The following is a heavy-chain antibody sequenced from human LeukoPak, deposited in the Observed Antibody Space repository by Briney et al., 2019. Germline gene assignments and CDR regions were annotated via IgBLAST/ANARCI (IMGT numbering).Heavy chain of an antibody. J-gene: IGHJ4*02. CDR2: ISGSGGST. V-gene: IGHV3-23*01. CDR1: GFTFSSYA. D-gene: IGHD6-13*01. Sequence: GGSLRLSCAASGFTFSSYAMSWVRQAPGKGLEWVSAISGSGGSTYYADSVKGRFTISRDNSENTLYLQMNSLRAEDTAVYYCAKDQEQQQLVLGGLKLPGDYWGQGTLVTVSS. CDR3: AKDQEQQQLVLGGLKLPGDY.